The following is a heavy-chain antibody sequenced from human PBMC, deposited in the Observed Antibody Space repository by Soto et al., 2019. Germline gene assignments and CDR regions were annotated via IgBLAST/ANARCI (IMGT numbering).Heavy chain of an antibody. CDR2: FSVSGGST. J-gene: IGHJ4*02. CDR1: GFTFSGYA. D-gene: IGHD2-2*01. V-gene: IGHV3-23*01. Sequence: PGASLRLSCAASGFTFSGYAMSWVRQAPGKGLEWVSAFSVSGGSTHYADSVKGRFTISRDNSKNTLYLQMNSLTAEDTAVYHCAKGGGAYCSSTSCRPYYFDYWGEGALVTVSS. CDR3: AKGGGAYCSSTSCRPYYFDY.